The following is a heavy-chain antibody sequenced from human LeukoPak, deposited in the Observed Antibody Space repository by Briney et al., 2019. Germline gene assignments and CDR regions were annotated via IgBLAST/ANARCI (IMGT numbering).Heavy chain of an antibody. Sequence: SETLSLTCGVSGGSIINYFWNWIRQPAGKGLEWIGRIYSDGGTLYHPSLQGRVTMTLDTSKNHFSLKLTSVTAADTAVYYCARTSGKHYWESHFDYWGQGTLVTVSS. CDR3: ARTSGKHYWESHFDY. V-gene: IGHV4-4*07. J-gene: IGHJ4*02. CDR2: IYSDGGT. D-gene: IGHD1-26*01. CDR1: GGSIINYF.